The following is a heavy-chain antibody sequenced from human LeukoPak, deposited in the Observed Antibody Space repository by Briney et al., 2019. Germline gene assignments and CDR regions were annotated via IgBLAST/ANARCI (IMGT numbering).Heavy chain of an antibody. CDR3: ASRRLYGRHLLNGPFDY. D-gene: IGHD2-8*01. CDR2: INHSGST. CDR1: GGSFSGYY. Sequence: PSETLSLTCAVYGGSFSGYYWSWIRQPPGKGLEWIGEINHSGSTNYNPSLKSRVTISVDTSKNQFSLKLSCVTAADTAVYYCASRRLYGRHLLNGPFDYWGQGTLVTVSS. J-gene: IGHJ4*02. V-gene: IGHV4-34*01.